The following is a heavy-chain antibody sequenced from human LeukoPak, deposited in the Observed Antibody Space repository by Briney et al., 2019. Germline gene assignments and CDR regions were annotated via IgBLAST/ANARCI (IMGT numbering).Heavy chain of an antibody. CDR2: ISGSGDNT. V-gene: IGHV3-23*01. Sequence: GGSLRLSCAASGFTFSSYAMSWFRQAPGKGLEWVSGISGSGDNTYYADSVKGRFTISRDNSKNTLYVQVNSLGTEDTAAYYCAKGSYYDSSGSFYFDYWGQGTLVTVSS. J-gene: IGHJ4*02. CDR3: AKGSYYDSSGSFYFDY. D-gene: IGHD3-22*01. CDR1: GFTFSSYA.